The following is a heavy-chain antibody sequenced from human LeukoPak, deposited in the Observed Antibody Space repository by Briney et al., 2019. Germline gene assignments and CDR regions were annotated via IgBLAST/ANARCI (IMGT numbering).Heavy chain of an antibody. V-gene: IGHV3-30*18. CDR1: GFTFSSYG. CDR2: ISYDGSNK. J-gene: IGHJ4*02. Sequence: GGSLRLSCAASGFTFSSYGMHWVRQAPGKGLEWVAVISYDGSNKYYADSVKGRFTISRDNSKNTLYLQMNSLRAEDTAAYYCAKSSIVVVTATPLYYWGQGTLVTVSS. CDR3: AKSSIVVVTATPLYY. D-gene: IGHD2-21*02.